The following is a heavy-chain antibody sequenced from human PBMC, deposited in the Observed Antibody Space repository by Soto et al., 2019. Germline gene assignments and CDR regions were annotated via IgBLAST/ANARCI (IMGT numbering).Heavy chain of an antibody. CDR1: GFTFSDYY. V-gene: IGHV3-11*01. CDR2: ISSSGSTI. J-gene: IGHJ4*02. Sequence: PGGSLRLSCAASGFTFSDYYMSWIRQALGKGLEWVSYISSSGSTIYYADSVKGRFTISRDNSKNTVYLEMTSLRAEDTAVYYCAKGGRQWLVTSDFNYWGQGALVTVSS. CDR3: AKGGRQWLVTSDFNY. D-gene: IGHD6-19*01.